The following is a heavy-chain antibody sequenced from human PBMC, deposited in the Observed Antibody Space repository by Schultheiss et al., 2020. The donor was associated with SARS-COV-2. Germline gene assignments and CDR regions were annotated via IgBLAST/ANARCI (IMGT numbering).Heavy chain of an antibody. CDR2: IYPGDSDT. V-gene: IGHV5-51*01. Sequence: GESLKISCKGSGYSFTSYWIGWVRQMPGKGLEWMGIIYPGDSDTRYSPSFQGQVTISADKSISTAYLQWSSLKASDTAMYYCASAYSSSSWYFDLWGRGTLVTVSS. J-gene: IGHJ2*01. CDR3: ASAYSSSSWYFDL. CDR1: GYSFTSYW. D-gene: IGHD6-6*01.